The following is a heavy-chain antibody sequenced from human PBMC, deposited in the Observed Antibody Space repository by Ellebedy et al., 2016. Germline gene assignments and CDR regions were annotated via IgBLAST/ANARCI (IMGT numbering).Heavy chain of an antibody. CDR3: ARGSITVFGGVDV. D-gene: IGHD3-3*01. CDR2: IYNSGRT. V-gene: IGHV3-53*01. Sequence: GESLKISXAASGFTVSNNYMSWVRLTAGKGLEWVSVIYNSGRTHYADSVKGRFTISRDNAKNTLYLQMNSLRAEDTAVYYCARGSITVFGGVDVWGKGTTVTVSS. CDR1: GFTVSNNY. J-gene: IGHJ6*04.